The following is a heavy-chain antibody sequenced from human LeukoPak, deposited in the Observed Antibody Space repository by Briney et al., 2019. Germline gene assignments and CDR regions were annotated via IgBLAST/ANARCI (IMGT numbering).Heavy chain of an antibody. V-gene: IGHV3-21*01. J-gene: IGHJ6*04. CDR3: AELGITMIGGV. D-gene: IGHD3-10*02. Sequence: PGGSLRLSCAASGFTFSRYSMNWVRQAPGKGLDWVSSISGIGGSTYYADSVKGRFTTSRENAKNSLYLQMNSLRAEDTAVYYCAELGITMIGGVWGKGTTVTISS. CDR1: GFTFSRYS. CDR2: ISGIGGST.